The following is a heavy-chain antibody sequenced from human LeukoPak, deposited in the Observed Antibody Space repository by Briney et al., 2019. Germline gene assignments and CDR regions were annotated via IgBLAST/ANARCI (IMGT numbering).Heavy chain of an antibody. V-gene: IGHV3-7*01. Sequence: GGSLRLSCAASEFTFSSYWMNWVRQAPGKGLEWVAKIKQGGSEKYYVDSVKGRFTMSRDNAKNSLYLQMNSLRAEDTAVYYCARYGGSVHTFDCWGQGVLVTVSS. CDR3: ARYGGSVHTFDC. CDR1: EFTFSSYW. CDR2: IKQGGSEK. J-gene: IGHJ4*02. D-gene: IGHD3-10*01.